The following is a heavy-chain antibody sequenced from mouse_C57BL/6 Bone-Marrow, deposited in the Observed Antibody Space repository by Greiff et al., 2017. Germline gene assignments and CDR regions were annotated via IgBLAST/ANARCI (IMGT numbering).Heavy chain of an antibody. CDR3: ARDRWLSAWFAY. CDR1: GFTFSSYA. V-gene: IGHV5-4*01. Sequence: EVKLMESGGGLVKPGGSLKLSCAASGFTFSSYAMSWVRQTPEKRLEWVATISDGGSYTYYPDNVKGRFTISRDNAKNNLYLQMSHLKSEDTAMYYCARDRWLSAWFAYWGQGTLVTVSA. CDR2: ISDGGSYT. J-gene: IGHJ3*01. D-gene: IGHD2-3*01.